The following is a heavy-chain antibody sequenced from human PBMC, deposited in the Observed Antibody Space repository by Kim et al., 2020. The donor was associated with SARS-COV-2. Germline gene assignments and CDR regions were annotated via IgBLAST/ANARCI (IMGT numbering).Heavy chain of an antibody. D-gene: IGHD3-9*01. J-gene: IGHJ3*02. Sequence: SETLSLTCTVSGGSISSGDYYWSWIRQPPGKGLEWIGYIYYSGSTYYNPSLKSRVTISVDTSKNQFSLKLSSVTAADTAVYYCARVWARRYYDILGDAFDIWGQGTMVTVSS. CDR2: IYYSGST. V-gene: IGHV4-30-4*01. CDR1: GGSISSGDYY. CDR3: ARVWARRYYDILGDAFDI.